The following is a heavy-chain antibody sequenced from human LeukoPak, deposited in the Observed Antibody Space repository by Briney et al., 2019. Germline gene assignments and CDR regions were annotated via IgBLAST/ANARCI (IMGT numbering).Heavy chain of an antibody. CDR1: GYSISSGYY. J-gene: IGHJ4*02. CDR2: IYYSGST. CDR3: ARGVGY. V-gene: IGHV4-38-2*02. Sequence: TSETLSLTCTVSGYSISSGYYWGWIRQPPGKGLEWIGSIYYSGSTYYNPSLKSRVTISVDTSKNQFSLKLSSVTAADTAVYYCARGVGYWGQGTLVTVSS.